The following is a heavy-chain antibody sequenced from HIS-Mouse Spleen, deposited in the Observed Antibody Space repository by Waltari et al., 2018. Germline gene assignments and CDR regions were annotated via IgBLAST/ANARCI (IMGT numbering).Heavy chain of an antibody. CDR2: ISYDGSNN. CDR1: GFTFSSYG. Sequence: QVQLVESGGGVVQPGRSLRLSCAASGFTFSSYGMHWVRQAPGKGLEWVAVISYDGSNNYYAASVKGRFTISRENSKNTLYLQMNSLRAEDTAVYYCAKDRPTFDIWGQGTMVTVSS. CDR3: AKDRPTFDI. J-gene: IGHJ3*02. V-gene: IGHV3-30*18.